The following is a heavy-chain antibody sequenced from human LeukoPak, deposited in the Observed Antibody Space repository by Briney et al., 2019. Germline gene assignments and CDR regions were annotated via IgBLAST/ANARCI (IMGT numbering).Heavy chain of an antibody. CDR3: ARGGGAAYCGGDCYSGLDY. J-gene: IGHJ4*02. Sequence: ASVKVSCKASGYTFTSYYMHWVRQAPGQGLEWMGIINPSGGSTSYAQKFQGGVTMTRDTSTSTVYMELSSLRSEDTAVYYYARGGGAAYCGGDCYSGLDYWGQGTLVTVSS. CDR2: INPSGGST. V-gene: IGHV1-46*01. D-gene: IGHD2-21*02. CDR1: GYTFTSYY.